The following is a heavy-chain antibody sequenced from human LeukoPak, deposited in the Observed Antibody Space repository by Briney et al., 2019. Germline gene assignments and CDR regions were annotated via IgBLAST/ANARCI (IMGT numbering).Heavy chain of an antibody. V-gene: IGHV3-21*01. CDR2: ISSAGSYI. CDR1: GFTFSTYT. J-gene: IGHJ3*02. D-gene: IGHD3-3*01. Sequence: PGGSLRLSCAASGFTFSTYTMNWVRQAPGKGLEWVSSISSAGSYIFYADSMKGRFTISRDNAKNSLYLQMNSLRGEDTAVYHCARVGVGHDFWSGYLHAFDIGGQGTMVAVSS. CDR3: ARVGVGHDFWSGYLHAFDI.